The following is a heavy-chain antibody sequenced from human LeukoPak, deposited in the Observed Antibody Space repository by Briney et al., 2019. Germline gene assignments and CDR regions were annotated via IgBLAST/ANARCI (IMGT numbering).Heavy chain of an antibody. D-gene: IGHD6-19*01. CDR3: AKAGYSSGWRNFDS. Sequence: PGGSLRLSCAASGFTFSTYGMSWVRQAPGKGLEWVAVISYDGSNKFYADSVKGRFTISRDNSKNTLYLQMNSLRAEDTAVYYCAKAGYSSGWRNFDSWGQGTLVTVSS. CDR2: ISYDGSNK. CDR1: GFTFSTYG. J-gene: IGHJ4*02. V-gene: IGHV3-30*18.